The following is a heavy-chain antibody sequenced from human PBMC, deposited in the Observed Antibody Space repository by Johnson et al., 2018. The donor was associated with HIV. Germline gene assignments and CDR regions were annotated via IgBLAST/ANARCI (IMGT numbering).Heavy chain of an antibody. CDR3: ARLRGSSAKGFDI. CDR2: IRYDGKDK. V-gene: IGHV3-30*02. D-gene: IGHD4-17*01. Sequence: QVQLVESGGGVVQPGGSLRLSCAASGFTFSTYGIHWVRQAPGKGLEWVSFIRYDGKDKYYAESMEGRFTISRDNSKSTLYLQMNSLRVEDTAVYYCARLRGSSAKGFDIWGQGTMVIVSS. CDR1: GFTFSTYG. J-gene: IGHJ3*02.